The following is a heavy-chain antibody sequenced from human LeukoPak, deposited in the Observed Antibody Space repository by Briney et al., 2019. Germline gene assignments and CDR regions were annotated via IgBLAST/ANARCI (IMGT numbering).Heavy chain of an antibody. CDR3: ARDATGYSVFED. Sequence: SETVSLTCTVSGGSISSDNDHWSWIRQPPGKGLEWIGYINYSGSTYYNASLKSRLTISVNTSKNQFSLKVSSVTAADTAVYYCARDATGYSVFEDWGQGTLVTVSS. V-gene: IGHV4-30-4*08. CDR1: GGSISSDNDH. CDR2: INYSGST. J-gene: IGHJ4*02. D-gene: IGHD5/OR15-5a*01.